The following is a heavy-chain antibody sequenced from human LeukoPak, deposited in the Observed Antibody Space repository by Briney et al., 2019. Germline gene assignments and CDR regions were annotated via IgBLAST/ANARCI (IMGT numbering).Heavy chain of an antibody. CDR1: GYTLTGYY. CDR2: INPSGGST. J-gene: IGHJ4*02. V-gene: IGHV1-46*01. CDR3: AREDQPLDRNYFDY. D-gene: IGHD1-1*01. Sequence: VASVKVSCKASGYTLTGYYMHWVRQAPGQGLEWMGIINPSGGSTSYAQRFQGRVTMTRDTSTSTVYMELSGLRSEDTAVYYCAREDQPLDRNYFDYWGQGTLVTVSS.